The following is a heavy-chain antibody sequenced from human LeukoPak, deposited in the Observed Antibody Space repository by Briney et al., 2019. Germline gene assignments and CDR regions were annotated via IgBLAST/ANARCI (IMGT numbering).Heavy chain of an antibody. CDR2: MKQDGSEI. D-gene: IGHD6-19*01. CDR3: VLGSGWHDSH. CDR1: GFTVSSNY. J-gene: IGHJ4*02. Sequence: PGGSLRLSCAASGFTVSSNYKSWVRQAPGKGLEWVANMKQDGSEIYYVDSVKGRFTISSDNAKKSLYLQMNSLRVEDTAVYYCVLGSGWHDSHWGQGTLVTVSS. V-gene: IGHV3-7*03.